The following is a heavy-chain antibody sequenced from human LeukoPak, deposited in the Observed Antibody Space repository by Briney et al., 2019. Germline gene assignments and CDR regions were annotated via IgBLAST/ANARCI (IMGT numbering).Heavy chain of an antibody. J-gene: IGHJ3*02. CDR3: ARVPAGVIGMKDAFDI. CDR1: GFTFSTYE. D-gene: IGHD3-16*02. CDR2: ISSSGGTI. Sequence: GGSLRLSCAASGFTFSTYEMNWVRQAPGKGLEWVSYISSSGGTIHYSDSVKGRFTISRDNAKNSLYLQMNSLSAEDTAVYYCARVPAGVIGMKDAFDIWGQGTMVTVSS. V-gene: IGHV3-48*03.